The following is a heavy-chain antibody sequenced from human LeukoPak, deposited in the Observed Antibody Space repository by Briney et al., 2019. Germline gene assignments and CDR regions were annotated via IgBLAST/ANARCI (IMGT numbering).Heavy chain of an antibody. Sequence: GGSLRLSCAASGFTFSSYGMHWVRQAPGKGLEWVAFIRYDGSDKYYADSVKGRFTISRDNSKNTLYLQMNSLRPEDTALYYCAKGNTNWAPFAYWARETLVTVP. J-gene: IGHJ4*02. CDR1: GFTFSSYG. V-gene: IGHV3-30*02. D-gene: IGHD1/OR15-1a*01. CDR3: AKGNTNWAPFAY. CDR2: IRYDGSDK.